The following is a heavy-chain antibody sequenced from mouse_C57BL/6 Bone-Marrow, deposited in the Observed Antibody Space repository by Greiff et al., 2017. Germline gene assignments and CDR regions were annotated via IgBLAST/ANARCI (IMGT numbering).Heavy chain of an antibody. V-gene: IGHV3-8*01. J-gene: IGHJ2*01. CDR3: ANSSITTVVATWYYFDY. CDR2: ISYSGST. D-gene: IGHD1-1*01. CDR1: GYSITSDY. Sequence: EVKLLESGPGLAKPSQTLSLTCSVTGYSITSDYWNWIRKFPGNKLEYMGYISYSGSTYYNPSLKSRISITRDTSKNQYYLQLNSVTTEDTATYYCANSSITTVVATWYYFDYWGQGTTLTVSS.